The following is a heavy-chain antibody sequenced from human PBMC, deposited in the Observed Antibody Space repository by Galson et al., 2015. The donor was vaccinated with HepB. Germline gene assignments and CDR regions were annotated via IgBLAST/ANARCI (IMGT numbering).Heavy chain of an antibody. CDR3: ARTVRDENYYDSSGFERYAFDF. V-gene: IGHV2-70*01. CDR1: GFSLRTSGMS. D-gene: IGHD3-22*01. Sequence: PALVKPTQTLTLTCTFSGFSLRTSGMSVSWIRQPPGKALEWLALIDWDDDKFYSTSLTTRLTISKDTSRNQVVLTMTNMDPEDTATYYCARTVRDENYYDSSGFERYAFDFWGQGTMVAVSA. J-gene: IGHJ3*01. CDR2: IDWDDDK.